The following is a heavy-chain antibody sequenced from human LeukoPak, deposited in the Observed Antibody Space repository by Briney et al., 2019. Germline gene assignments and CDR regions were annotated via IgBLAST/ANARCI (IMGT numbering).Heavy chain of an antibody. D-gene: IGHD3-9*01. CDR3: AREYYDILTGFWVPGDY. V-gene: IGHV3-74*01. J-gene: IGHJ4*02. Sequence: GGSLRLSCAASGFTFSSYWMHWVRQAPGKGPVWVSRINSDGSSTSYADSVKGRFTISRDNAKNTLYLQMNSLRAEDTAVYYCAREYYDILTGFWVPGDYWGQGTLVTVSS. CDR1: GFTFSSYW. CDR2: INSDGSST.